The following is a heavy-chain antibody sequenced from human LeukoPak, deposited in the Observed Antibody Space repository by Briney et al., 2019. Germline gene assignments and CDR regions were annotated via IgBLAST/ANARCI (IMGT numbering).Heavy chain of an antibody. D-gene: IGHD6-6*01. CDR3: ARGWGSSSGYYMDV. CDR2: ISSSGSTI. Sequence: GGSLRLSCVASGFTFSSSWMTWVRQAPGKGLEWVSYISSSGSTIYYADSVKGRFTISRDNAKNSLYLQMNSLRAEDTAVYYCARGWGSSSGYYMDVWGKGTTVTVSS. CDR1: GFTFSSSW. J-gene: IGHJ6*03. V-gene: IGHV3-48*04.